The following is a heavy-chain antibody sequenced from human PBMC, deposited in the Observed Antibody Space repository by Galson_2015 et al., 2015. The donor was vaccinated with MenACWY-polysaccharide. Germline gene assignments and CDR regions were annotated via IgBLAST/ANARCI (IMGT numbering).Heavy chain of an antibody. CDR1: GFTFSSYA. CDR2: ISYDESNK. J-gene: IGHJ6*02. D-gene: IGHD2/OR15-2a*01. V-gene: IGHV3-30-3*01. CDR3: ARTYCDRTTCYVIDV. Sequence: SLRLSCAASGFTFSSYAMNWVRQAPGKGLEWVAVISYDESNKYYADSVKDRFTISRDNSKNTLYLQMNSLRAEDTAVYYCARTYCDRTTCYVIDVWGQGTTVTVSS.